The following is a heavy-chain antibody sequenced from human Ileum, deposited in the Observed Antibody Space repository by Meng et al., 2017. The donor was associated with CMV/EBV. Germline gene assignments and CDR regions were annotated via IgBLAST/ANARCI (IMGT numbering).Heavy chain of an antibody. J-gene: IGHJ4*02. D-gene: IGHD2-2*01. CDR1: GGSISSSSYY. V-gene: IGHV4-39*07. Sequence: GSLRLSCTVSGGSISSSSYYWGWIRQPPGKGLEWIGSIYYSGSTYYNPSLKSRVTISVDTSKIQFSLKLSSVTAADTAVYYCARDLMNCSSTSWSYYFDYWGQGTLVTVSS. CDR3: ARDLMNCSSTSWSYYFDY. CDR2: IYYSGST.